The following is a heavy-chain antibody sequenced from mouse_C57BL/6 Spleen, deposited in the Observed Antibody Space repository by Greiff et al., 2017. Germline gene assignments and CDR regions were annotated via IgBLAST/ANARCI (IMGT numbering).Heavy chain of an antibody. V-gene: IGHV1-58*01. Sequence: EVQLQQSGAELVRPGSSVKLSCKTSGYTITSYGINWVQQRPGQGLEWIGYIYIGNGYTEYNEKFKGKTTLTSDTSSSTAYMQLSSLTSEDSAIDFWSRGGTVVADWYFDVWGTGTPVTVSS. D-gene: IGHD1-1*01. CDR2: IYIGNGYT. CDR3: SRGGTVVADWYFDV. J-gene: IGHJ1*03. CDR1: GYTITSYG.